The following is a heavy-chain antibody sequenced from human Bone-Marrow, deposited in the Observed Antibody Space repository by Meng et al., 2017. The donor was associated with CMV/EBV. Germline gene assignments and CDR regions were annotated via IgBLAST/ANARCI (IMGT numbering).Heavy chain of an antibody. CDR3: AKDSAPRERDRFYDYGMDV. V-gene: IGHV3-9*03. CDR2: SSWNSGSI. J-gene: IGHJ6*02. CDR1: GFTFDDYA. Sequence: GGSLRLSCAASGFTFDDYAMHWVRQAPGQGLEWVSGSSWNSGSIGYADSVKGRFTISRDNAKNSLYLQMNSLRAEEMALYYCAKDSAPRERDRFYDYGMDVWGQGTTVTVSS.